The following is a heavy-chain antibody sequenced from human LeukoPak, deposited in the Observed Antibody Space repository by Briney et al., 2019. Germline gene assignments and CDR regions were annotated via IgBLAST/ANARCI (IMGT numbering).Heavy chain of an antibody. CDR1: GFTFSSYS. V-gene: IGHV3-48*04. J-gene: IGHJ4*02. CDR2: ISSSSSTI. CDR3: ASGSRYCSSTSCYTGGY. D-gene: IGHD2-2*02. Sequence: GGSLRLSCAASGFTFSSYSMNWVRQAPGRGLEWVSYISSSSSTIYYADSVKGRFTISRDNAKNSLYLQMNSLRAEDTAVYYCASGSRYCSSTSCYTGGYWGQGTLVTVSS.